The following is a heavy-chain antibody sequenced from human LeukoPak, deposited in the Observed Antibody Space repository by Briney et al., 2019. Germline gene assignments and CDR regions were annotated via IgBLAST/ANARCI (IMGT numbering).Heavy chain of an antibody. CDR3: AKVMSYDILTGHNDAFDI. CDR2: ISWNSGSI. V-gene: IGHV3-9*01. J-gene: IGHJ3*02. CDR1: GFTFDDYA. Sequence: RPGGSLRLSCAASGFTFDDYAMHWVRQAPGKGLEWVSGISWNSGSIGYADSVKGRFTISRDNAKNSLYLQMNSLRAEDTALYYCAKVMSYDILTGHNDAFDIWGQGTMVTVSS. D-gene: IGHD3-9*01.